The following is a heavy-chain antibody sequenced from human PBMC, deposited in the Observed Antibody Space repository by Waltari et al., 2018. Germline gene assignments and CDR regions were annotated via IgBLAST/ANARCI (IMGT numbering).Heavy chain of an antibody. V-gene: IGHV4-34*01. J-gene: IGHJ4*02. CDR2: VNHGGDT. CDR3: ARAPGYKGYFDY. Sequence: QVQLQGWGAGLLRPSEPLSLPCAVSGGSFSGYYWSWIRQSPGKGLEWIGDVNHGGDTNYSPSLDSRVTISVDMSKNQFSLKMRSVTAADTAIYYCARAPGYKGYFDYWGRGTLVTVSS. CDR1: GGSFSGYY. D-gene: IGHD5-12*01.